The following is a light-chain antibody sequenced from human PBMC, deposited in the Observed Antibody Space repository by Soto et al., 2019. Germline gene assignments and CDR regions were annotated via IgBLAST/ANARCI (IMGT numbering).Light chain of an antibody. J-gene: IGLJ2*01. CDR2: GNR. V-gene: IGLV1-40*01. Sequence: QSVLTQPPSVSGAPGQRVTISCTGNSSNLGAGYDVHWYQQLPGAVPKLVIFGNRNRPSGVPERFSGSKSGTSASLAITGLQAEDEADYYCSSFTISRNTVIFGGGTKLTVL. CDR1: SSNLGAGYD. CDR3: SSFTISRNTVI.